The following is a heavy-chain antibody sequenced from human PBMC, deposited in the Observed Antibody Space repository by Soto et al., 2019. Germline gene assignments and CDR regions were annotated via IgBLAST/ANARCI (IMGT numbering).Heavy chain of an antibody. D-gene: IGHD6-13*01. J-gene: IGHJ4*02. CDR3: AKGYPGIEAAGYFDY. CDR2: ISGSGGST. V-gene: IGHV3-23*01. CDR1: GFTFSSYA. Sequence: GGSLRLSCAASGFTFSSYAMSWVRQAPGKGLEWVSAISGSGGSTYYADSVKGRFTISRDNSKNTLYLQLNSLRAEDTAVYYCAKGYPGIEAAGYFDYWGKGTLVTVAS.